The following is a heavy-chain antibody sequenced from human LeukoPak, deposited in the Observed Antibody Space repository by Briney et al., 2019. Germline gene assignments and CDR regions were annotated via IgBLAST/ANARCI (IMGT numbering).Heavy chain of an antibody. CDR2: ISSSGSTI. D-gene: IGHD4-11*01. V-gene: IGHV3-11*04. Sequence: PGGSLRLSCAASGFTFSDYYMSWIRQAPGKGLEWVSYISSSGSTIYYADSVKGRFTISRDNAKNSLYLQMNSLRAEDTAVYYCARDNSPTTVTPLYYFDYWGQGTLVTVSS. CDR1: GFTFSDYY. CDR3: ARDNSPTTVTPLYYFDY. J-gene: IGHJ4*02.